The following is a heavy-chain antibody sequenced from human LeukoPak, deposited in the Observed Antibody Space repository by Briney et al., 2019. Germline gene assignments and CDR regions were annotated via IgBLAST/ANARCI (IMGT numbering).Heavy chain of an antibody. CDR3: ARGRRLLVVHNWFDP. Sequence: ASVKVSCEASGYTFTGYYMHWVRQAPGQGLEWMGWINPNSGGTNYAQKFQGRVTMTRDTSISTAYMELSRLRSDDTAVYYCARGRRLLVVHNWFDPWGQGTLVTVSS. V-gene: IGHV1-2*02. D-gene: IGHD2-15*01. J-gene: IGHJ5*02. CDR2: INPNSGGT. CDR1: GYTFTGYY.